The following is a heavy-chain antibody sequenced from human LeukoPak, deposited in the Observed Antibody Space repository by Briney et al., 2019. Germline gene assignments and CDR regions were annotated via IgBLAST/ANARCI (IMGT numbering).Heavy chain of an antibody. J-gene: IGHJ4*02. CDR2: IYYSGST. CDR3: ASLSGSYGY. CDR1: GGSISSYY. D-gene: IGHD1-26*01. Sequence: SETLSLTCTVSGGSISSYYWSWIRQPPGKGLEWIGSIYYSGSTYYNPSLKSRVTISVDTSKNQFSLKLSSVTAADTAVYYCASLSGSYGYWGQGTLVAVSS. V-gene: IGHV4-59*05.